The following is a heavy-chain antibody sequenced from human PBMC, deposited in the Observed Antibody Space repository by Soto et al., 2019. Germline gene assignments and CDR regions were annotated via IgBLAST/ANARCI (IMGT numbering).Heavy chain of an antibody. CDR1: GFTFNDFG. CDR3: AKDAANEESIFDY. Sequence: EVQLLESGGDLVQSGGSLRLSCEASGFTFNDFGMSWVRQTPGKGLEWVSTLNHDGRNTHYAASVEGRFTISRDNSKNTLYIQMGSLRAEDTAIYYCAKDAANEESIFDYWGRGTLVTVSS. D-gene: IGHD3-10*01. V-gene: IGHV3-23*01. CDR2: LNHDGRNT. J-gene: IGHJ4*02.